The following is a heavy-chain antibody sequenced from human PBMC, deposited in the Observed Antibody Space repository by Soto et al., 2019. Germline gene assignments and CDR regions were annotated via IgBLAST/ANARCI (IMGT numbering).Heavy chain of an antibody. CDR3: VRRHVSATGIDWFDP. D-gene: IGHD6-13*01. CDR2: INAANGDT. CDR1: GYSFAGHY. Sequence: ASVKVSCKASGYSFAGHYVHWVRQAPGQRLEWMGWINAANGDTKYSPKFQGRVTITRDTSASTAYTELSSLRSEDTAVYYCVRRHVSATGIDWFDPWGQGTLVTVSS. V-gene: IGHV1-3*01. J-gene: IGHJ5*02.